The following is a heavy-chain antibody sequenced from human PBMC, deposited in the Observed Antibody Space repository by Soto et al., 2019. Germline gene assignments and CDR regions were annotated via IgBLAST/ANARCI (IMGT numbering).Heavy chain of an antibody. D-gene: IGHD1-1*01. CDR3: ATRQLADYFYYGMDV. Sequence: ASVKVSCKVSGYTLTELSMHWVRQAPGKGLEWMGSLGPEEGGTIYAQKFQGRVTMTEDSSTDTAYMELSSLRSDDTAVYYCATRQLADYFYYGMDVWAQGTTVPVS. CDR2: LGPEEGGT. V-gene: IGHV1-24*01. J-gene: IGHJ6*02. CDR1: GYTLTELS.